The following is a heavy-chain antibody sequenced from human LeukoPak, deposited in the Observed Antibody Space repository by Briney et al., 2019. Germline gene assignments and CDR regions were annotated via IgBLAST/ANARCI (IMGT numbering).Heavy chain of an antibody. Sequence: PGGSLRLSCAASGFTFSDYYMSWIRQAPGKGLEWVSYISSSGSTIYYADSVKGRFTISRDNAKNSLYLQMNSLRAEDTAVYYCVRGGSIVVIVAETYGFDYWGQGTRVTVSS. J-gene: IGHJ4*02. V-gene: IGHV3-11*04. D-gene: IGHD6-13*01. CDR2: ISSSGSTI. CDR1: GFTFSDYY. CDR3: VRGGSIVVIVAETYGFDY.